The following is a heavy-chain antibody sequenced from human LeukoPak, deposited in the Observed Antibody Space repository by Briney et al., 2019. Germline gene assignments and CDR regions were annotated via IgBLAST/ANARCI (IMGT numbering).Heavy chain of an antibody. D-gene: IGHD3-10*01. CDR3: AREAVDYGSGSLDY. J-gene: IGHJ4*02. Sequence: PSETLSLTYTVSGGSIGSYYWSWIRQPAGKGLEWIGRIHSSTSKNYNPSIKSRVTMSLDTSKNQFSLKVDSVTAADTSIYCCAREAVDYGSGSLDYWGQGTLVAVSS. CDR2: IHSSTSK. CDR1: GGSIGSYY. V-gene: IGHV4-4*07.